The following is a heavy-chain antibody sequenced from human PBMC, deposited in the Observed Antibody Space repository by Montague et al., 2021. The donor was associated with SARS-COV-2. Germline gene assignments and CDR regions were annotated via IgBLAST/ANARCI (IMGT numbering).Heavy chain of an antibody. CDR1: GGSIDSFY. D-gene: IGHD3-22*01. CDR3: ARGGYYDNIGYSSDYYYNMDV. V-gene: IGHV4-59*01. J-gene: IGHJ6*02. CDR2: IFHSGRT. Sequence: ESLSLTCTVSGGSIDSFYWSWIRRPPGKGLEWIGCIFHSGRTYYNPSLKSRVSMSVDTSKNQVSLRLSSLTAADTAVYYCARGGYYDNIGYSSDYYYNMDVWGQGTTVTVSS.